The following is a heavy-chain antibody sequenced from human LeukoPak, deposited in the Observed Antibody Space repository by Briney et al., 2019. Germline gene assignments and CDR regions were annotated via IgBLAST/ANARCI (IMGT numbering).Heavy chain of an antibody. CDR2: INPSGGST. CDR1: GYTFTSYY. J-gene: IGHJ1*01. CDR3: ARDEVVVPAALGRAEYFQH. D-gene: IGHD2-2*01. V-gene: IGHV1-46*01. Sequence: ASVKVSCKASGYTFTSYYMHWVRQAHGQGLEWMGIINPSGGSTSYAQKFQGRVTMTRDTSTSTVYMELSGLRSEDTAVYYCARDEVVVPAALGRAEYFQHWGQGTLVTVSS.